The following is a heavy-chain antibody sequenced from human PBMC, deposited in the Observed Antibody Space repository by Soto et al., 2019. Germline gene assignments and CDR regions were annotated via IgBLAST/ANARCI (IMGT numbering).Heavy chain of an antibody. Sequence: EVQLLESGGGLVQPGGSLRLSCAASGFTFSSYAMSWVRQAPGKGLEWVSAISGSGGSTYYADSVKGRFTISRDNSKNTLYLEMNSLSAEDTAVYYCAKDFAPFGGAFDIWGQGTMVTVSS. CDR2: ISGSGGST. CDR1: GFTFSSYA. J-gene: IGHJ3*02. D-gene: IGHD3-16*01. V-gene: IGHV3-23*01. CDR3: AKDFAPFGGAFDI.